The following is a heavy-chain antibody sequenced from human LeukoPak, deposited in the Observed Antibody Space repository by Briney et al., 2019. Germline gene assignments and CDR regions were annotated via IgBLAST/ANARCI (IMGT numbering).Heavy chain of an antibody. Sequence: GGSLRLSCAASGFTFSSYDMHWVRQATGKGLEWVSAIGTAGDTYYPGSVKGRFTISRENAKNSLYLQMNSLRAGDTAVYYCARMYYYYGMDVWGQGTTVTVSS. CDR3: ARMYYYYGMDV. CDR1: GFTFSSYD. J-gene: IGHJ6*02. CDR2: IGTAGDT. V-gene: IGHV3-13*01.